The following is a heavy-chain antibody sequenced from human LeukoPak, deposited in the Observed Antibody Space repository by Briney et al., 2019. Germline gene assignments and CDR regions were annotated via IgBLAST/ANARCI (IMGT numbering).Heavy chain of an antibody. V-gene: IGHV3-53*01. Sequence: PGGSLRLSCAASGFTVSSNYMSWVRQAPGKGLEWVSVIYSGGSTYYADSVKGRFTISRDNSKNTLYLQMNSLRAEDTAVYYCAKAEQLVRFDYWGQGTLVTVSS. D-gene: IGHD6-13*01. CDR1: GFTVSSNY. CDR3: AKAEQLVRFDY. CDR2: IYSGGST. J-gene: IGHJ4*02.